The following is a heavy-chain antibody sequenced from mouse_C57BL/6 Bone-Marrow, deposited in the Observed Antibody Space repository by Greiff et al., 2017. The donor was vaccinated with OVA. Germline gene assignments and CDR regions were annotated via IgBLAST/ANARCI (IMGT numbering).Heavy chain of an antibody. Sequence: EVKLVESGPGLVKPSQSLSLTCSVTGYSITSGYYWNWIRQFPGNKLEWMGYISYDGSNNYNPSLKNRISITRDTSKNQFFLKLNSVTTEDTATYYCAVNAYWGQGTLVTVSA. CDR2: ISYDGSN. J-gene: IGHJ3*01. V-gene: IGHV3-6*01. CDR1: GYSITSGYY. CDR3: AVNAY.